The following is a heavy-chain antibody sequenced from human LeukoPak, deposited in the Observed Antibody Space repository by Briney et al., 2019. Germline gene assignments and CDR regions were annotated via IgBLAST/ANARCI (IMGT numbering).Heavy chain of an antibody. CDR3: ARQQVYSSVRKYFDS. CDR1: GHIFINYW. CDR2: IHPGDSDT. J-gene: IGHJ4*02. Sequence: GESLSISCAASGHIFINYWIGWVRQVPGKGLDWMGLIHPGDSDTRYSPSFQGQVTVSVDKSITTAYLQWRSLQPTASALSYCARQQVYSSVRKYFDSWGQGTLVTVSS. D-gene: IGHD6-19*01. V-gene: IGHV5-51*01.